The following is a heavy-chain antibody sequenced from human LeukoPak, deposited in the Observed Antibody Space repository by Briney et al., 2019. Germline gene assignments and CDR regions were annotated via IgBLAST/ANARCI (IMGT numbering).Heavy chain of an antibody. CDR2: MNPSGGST. D-gene: IGHD5-18*01. CDR3: ARDRVGEDTAMVTPEYYYYYYGMDV. V-gene: IGHV1-46*01. CDR1: GYAFTSYD. Sequence: ASVKVSCKASGYAFTSYDMNWVRQAPGQGLEWMGRMNPSGGSTGCAQKFQGRVTMTRDTSTSTAYMELSSLRSEDTAVYYCARDRVGEDTAMVTPEYYYYYYGMDVWGQGTTVTVSS. J-gene: IGHJ6*02.